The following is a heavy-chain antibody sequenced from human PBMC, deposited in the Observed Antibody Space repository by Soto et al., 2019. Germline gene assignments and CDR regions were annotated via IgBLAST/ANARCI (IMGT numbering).Heavy chain of an antibody. V-gene: IGHV3-9*01. J-gene: IGHJ6*03. Sequence: EVLLVESGGGLVQPDRPLRLSCEASGFNFGNYAMHWVRQVPGKGLEWVSAISWNSGQLDYADSVRGRVTISRDNGKNSLYLEMNSLRPDDTALYFCAKDKSTGEYSYYRYMDVWGRGTTVIVSS. CDR1: GFNFGNYA. CDR2: ISWNSGQL. CDR3: AKDKSTGEYSYYRYMDV. D-gene: IGHD4-17*01.